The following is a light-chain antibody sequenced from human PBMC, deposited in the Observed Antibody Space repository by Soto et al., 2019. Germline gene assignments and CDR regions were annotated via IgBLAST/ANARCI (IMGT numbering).Light chain of an antibody. CDR2: GAS. CDR3: HQYGSAPWT. V-gene: IGKV4-1*01. J-gene: IGKJ1*01. CDR1: QSVLYSSNNKNY. Sequence: DIVMTQSPDSLAVSLGERATINCKSSQSVLYSSNNKNYVAWYQQKPGQAPRLLISGASNRATGTPDRFRGSGSGTDFTLTITRLEPEDFAVYYCHQYGSAPWTFGQGTKVAIK.